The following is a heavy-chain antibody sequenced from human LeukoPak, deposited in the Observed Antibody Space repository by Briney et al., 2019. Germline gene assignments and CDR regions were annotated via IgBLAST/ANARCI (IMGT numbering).Heavy chain of an antibody. CDR3: AKDWKRGYYYDSSGYLPDY. J-gene: IGHJ4*02. CDR1: GFTFSSYG. Sequence: PGGSLRLSCAASGFTFSSYGMHWVRQAPGKGLEWVAVISYDGSSKYYADSVKGRFTISRDNSKNTLYLQMNSLRAEDTAVCYCAKDWKRGYYYDSSGYLPDYWGQGTLVTVSS. V-gene: IGHV3-30*18. D-gene: IGHD3-22*01. CDR2: ISYDGSSK.